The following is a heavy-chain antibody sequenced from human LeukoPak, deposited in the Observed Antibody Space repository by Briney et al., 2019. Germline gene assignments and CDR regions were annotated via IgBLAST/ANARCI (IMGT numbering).Heavy chain of an antibody. Sequence: PGGSLCPSCAASGFIFSDYEMNWVRQAPGKGLEWVSYSSSSGTTTHYADSVKGRFTMSRDNAKSLLYLQMNSLRAEDTAIYYCARCSIVGAFRSRDGWGEGTLVPVSS. V-gene: IGHV3-48*03. CDR1: GFIFSDYE. CDR3: ARCSIVGAFRSRDG. D-gene: IGHD1-26*01. CDR2: SSSSGTTT. J-gene: IGHJ4*02.